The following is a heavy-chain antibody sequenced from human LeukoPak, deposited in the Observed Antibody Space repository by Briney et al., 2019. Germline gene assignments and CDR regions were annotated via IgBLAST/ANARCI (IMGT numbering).Heavy chain of an antibody. Sequence: GGSLRLSCAASGFTFRTYAMSWVRQAPGKGLKWVSVVSGSGGGTYYADSVKGRFTISRDNSKNTLYLQMNSLRVEDTAVYYCARPQTGTTSYFDYWGQGTLGTVSS. CDR2: VSGSGGGT. V-gene: IGHV3-23*01. D-gene: IGHD1-7*01. CDR3: ARPQTGTTSYFDY. J-gene: IGHJ4*02. CDR1: GFTFRTYA.